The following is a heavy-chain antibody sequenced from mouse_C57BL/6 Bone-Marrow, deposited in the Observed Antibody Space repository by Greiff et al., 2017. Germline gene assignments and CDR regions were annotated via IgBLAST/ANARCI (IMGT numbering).Heavy chain of an antibody. CDR1: GYTFTDYY. Sequence: VQLQQSGPELVKPGASVKISCKASGYTFTDYYMNWVKQSHGKSLEWIGDINTNNGGTSYNQKLKGKATLTVDKSSSTAYMELRSLTSEDSAVYYWSRDYYGSSRYFDYWGQGTILTVSS. V-gene: IGHV1-26*01. D-gene: IGHD1-1*01. J-gene: IGHJ2*01. CDR3: SRDYYGSSRYFDY. CDR2: INTNNGGT.